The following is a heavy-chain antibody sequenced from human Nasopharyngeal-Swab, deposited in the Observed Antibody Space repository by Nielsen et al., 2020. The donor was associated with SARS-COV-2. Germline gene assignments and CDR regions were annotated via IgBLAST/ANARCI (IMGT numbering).Heavy chain of an antibody. D-gene: IGHD1-1*01. CDR3: ARDGTGTTLNFDY. CDR2: IKQDGSAK. CDR1: GFTFSSYW. J-gene: IGHJ4*02. Sequence: GGSLRLSCAASGFTFSSYWMSWVRQAPGKGLEWVANIKQDGSAKYYVDSVKGRITMSRDNAKNSLYLQMNSLRAEDTAVYYCARDGTGTTLNFDYWGQGTLVTVSS. V-gene: IGHV3-7*01.